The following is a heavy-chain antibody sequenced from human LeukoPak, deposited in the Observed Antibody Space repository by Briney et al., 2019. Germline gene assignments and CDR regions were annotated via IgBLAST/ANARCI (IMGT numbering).Heavy chain of an antibody. CDR1: GYTFTSYG. CDR3: ARGHPSTYYDSSGYYSYYFDY. V-gene: IGHV1-18*01. D-gene: IGHD3-22*01. CDR2: ISAYNGNT. J-gene: IGHJ4*02. Sequence: ASVKVSCKASGYTFTSYGISWVRQAPGQGLEWMGWISAYNGNTNYAQKLQGRVTMTTDTSTGTAYMELRSLRSDDTAVYYCARGHPSTYYDSSGYYSYYFDYWGQGTLVTVSS.